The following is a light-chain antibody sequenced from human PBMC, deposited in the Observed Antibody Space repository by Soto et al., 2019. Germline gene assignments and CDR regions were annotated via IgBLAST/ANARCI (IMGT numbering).Light chain of an antibody. Sequence: EIVLTQSPATLSLSPGERATLSCRASQSVSSYLAWYQQKPGQAPRLLIYDASNRATGIPARFSGSGSGTDFTLTSSSLAPEDFAVYYCQQRSNWPLFGGGTKVEIK. V-gene: IGKV3-11*01. CDR1: QSVSSY. CDR2: DAS. J-gene: IGKJ4*01. CDR3: QQRSNWPL.